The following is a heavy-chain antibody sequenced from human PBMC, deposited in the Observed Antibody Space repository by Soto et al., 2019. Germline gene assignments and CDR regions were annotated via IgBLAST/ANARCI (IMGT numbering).Heavy chain of an antibody. V-gene: IGHV4-39*01. D-gene: IGHD3-22*01. CDR2: MYYSGST. Sequence: PSETLSLTCTVSGDSINSRGYYWAWIRQPPGKGLEWIGSMYYSGSTDYNPSLKSRVTISVDTSRIHFSLKLISVTAADTAVYYCARQPYDTSDYFDYWGQGTPVTVSS. CDR3: ARQPYDTSDYFDY. CDR1: GDSINSRGYY. J-gene: IGHJ4*02.